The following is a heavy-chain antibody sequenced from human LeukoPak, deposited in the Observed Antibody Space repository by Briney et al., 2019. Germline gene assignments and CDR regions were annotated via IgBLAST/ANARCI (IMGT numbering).Heavy chain of an antibody. V-gene: IGHV3-20*04. CDR2: INWNGGST. CDR3: ARDPIAVAGTYYFDY. Sequence: GGSLRLSCAASGFTFDDYGMSWVRQAPGKGLEWVSGINWNGGSTGYADSVKGRFTISRDNAKNSLYLQMNSLGAEDTALYYCARDPIAVAGTYYFDYWGQGTLVTVSS. J-gene: IGHJ4*02. CDR1: GFTFDDYG. D-gene: IGHD6-19*01.